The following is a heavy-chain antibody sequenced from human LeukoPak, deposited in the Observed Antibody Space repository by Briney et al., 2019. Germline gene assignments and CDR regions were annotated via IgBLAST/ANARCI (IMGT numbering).Heavy chain of an antibody. D-gene: IGHD2-8*01. CDR1: GGSMCGYY. CDR2: IYTSGST. Sequence: PSETLSLTCTVSGGSMCGYYWSWIRQPPGKGLEWIGYIYTSGSTNYNPSLKSRVTISVDTSKTQFSLKLSSVTAADTAVYYCARKQHGLGNWFDPWGQGTLVTVSS. J-gene: IGHJ5*02. CDR3: ARKQHGLGNWFDP. V-gene: IGHV4-4*09.